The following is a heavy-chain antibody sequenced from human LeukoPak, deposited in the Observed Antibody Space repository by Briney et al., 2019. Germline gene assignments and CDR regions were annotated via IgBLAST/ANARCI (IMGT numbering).Heavy chain of an antibody. D-gene: IGHD3-10*01. V-gene: IGHV4-59*01. Sequence: SETLSLTCTVSGGSINSYYWSWIRQPPGKGLEWIGFIYYSGSTNYNPSLKSRVTISVDTSKNQFSLKLSSVTAADTAVYYCARPNYYGSGGGGWRRWYIDLWGRGALVTVSS. CDR2: IYYSGST. J-gene: IGHJ2*01. CDR1: GGSINSYY. CDR3: ARPNYYGSGGGGWRRWYIDL.